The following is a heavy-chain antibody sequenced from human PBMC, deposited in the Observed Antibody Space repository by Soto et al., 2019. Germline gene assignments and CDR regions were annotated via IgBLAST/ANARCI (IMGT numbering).Heavy chain of an antibody. J-gene: IGHJ5*02. D-gene: IGHD2-15*01. CDR3: ARDGHCSGGSCYLGWFDP. CDR1: GGSFSGYY. CDR2: IKHSGST. V-gene: IGHV4-34*01. Sequence: QVQLQQWGAGLLKPSETLSLTCAVYGGSFSGYYWSWIRQPPGKGLEWIGEIKHSGSTNYNPSLTSRVTITVDTSKHQFSLKLSSGTAADTAVYYCARDGHCSGGSCYLGWFDPWGQGTLVTVSS.